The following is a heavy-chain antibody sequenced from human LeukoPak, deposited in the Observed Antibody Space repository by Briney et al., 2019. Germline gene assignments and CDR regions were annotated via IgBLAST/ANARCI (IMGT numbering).Heavy chain of an antibody. CDR2: IIPIFGTA. D-gene: IGHD2-8*01. CDR1: GGTFRSYA. J-gene: IGHJ4*02. Sequence: SVKVSCKASGGTFRSYAISWVRQAPGQGLEWMGRIIPIFGTANYAQKFQGRVTITTDESTSTAYMELSSLRSEDTAVYYCAREHPDVVLMVYAAQGVGFDYWGQGTLVTVSS. CDR3: AREHPDVVLMVYAAQGVGFDY. V-gene: IGHV1-69*05.